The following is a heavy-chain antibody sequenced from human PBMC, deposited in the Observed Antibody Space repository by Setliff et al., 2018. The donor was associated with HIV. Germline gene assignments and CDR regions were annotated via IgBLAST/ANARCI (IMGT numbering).Heavy chain of an antibody. Sequence: GGSLRLSCATSGFTFDSYSIIWVRQAPGKGLEWVSAVSGTGGETYYADSVKGRFTISRDNSKNTLYLQLNSLRAEDSAVYYCTKTPTGVLAADAIQYWGPGTLVTVSS. CDR2: VSGTGGET. D-gene: IGHD1-1*01. CDR1: GFTFDSYS. J-gene: IGHJ1*01. V-gene: IGHV3-23*01. CDR3: TKTPTGVLAADAIQY.